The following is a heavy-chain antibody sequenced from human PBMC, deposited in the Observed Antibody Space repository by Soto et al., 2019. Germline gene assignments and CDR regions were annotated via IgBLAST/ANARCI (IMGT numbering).Heavy chain of an antibody. CDR2: INAGNGNT. CDR3: ARSIVVVTALDY. J-gene: IGHJ4*02. V-gene: IGHV1-3*01. CDR1: GSTFTSYA. D-gene: IGHD2-21*02. Sequence: ASVKVSCKASGSTFTSYAMHWVRQAPGQRLEWMGWINAGNGNTKYSQKFQGRVTITRDTSASTAYMELSSLRSEDTAVYYCARSIVVVTALDYWGQGTLVTVS.